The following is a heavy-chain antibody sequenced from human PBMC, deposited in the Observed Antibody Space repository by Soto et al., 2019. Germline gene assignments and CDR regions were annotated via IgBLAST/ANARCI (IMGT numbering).Heavy chain of an antibody. J-gene: IGHJ4*02. CDR2: IIPMFGTA. Sequence: QVQLVQSGAAVKKPESSVKVSCKAPGGTFSTYAISWVRQAPGQGLEWMGGIIPMFGTANYAQRLQDRVTITADESTNTDYMELSSLRSEDTAVYFCASGIQLWLRRINTGYSGWGQGTLVTVSS. CDR1: GGTFSTYA. CDR3: ASGIQLWLRRINTGYSG. D-gene: IGHD5-18*01. V-gene: IGHV1-69*12.